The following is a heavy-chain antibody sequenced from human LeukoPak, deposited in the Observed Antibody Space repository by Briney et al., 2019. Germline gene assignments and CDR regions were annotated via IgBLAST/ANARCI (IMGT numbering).Heavy chain of an antibody. CDR2: IYYSGST. J-gene: IGHJ4*02. V-gene: IGHV4-61*01. CDR1: GGSISSGSYY. D-gene: IGHD5-18*01. CDR3: ARGITWIQLWPYFDY. Sequence: PSETLSLTCTVSGGSISSGSYYWSWIRQPPGKGLEWIGYIYYSGSTNYNPSLKSRVTISVDTSKNQCSLKLSSVTAADTAVYYCARGITWIQLWPYFDYWGQGTLVTVSS.